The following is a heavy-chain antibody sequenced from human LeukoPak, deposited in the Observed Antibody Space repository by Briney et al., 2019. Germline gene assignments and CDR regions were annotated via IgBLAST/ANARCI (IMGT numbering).Heavy chain of an antibody. CDR2: INHSGST. J-gene: IGHJ4*02. CDR1: GGSFSGYY. CDR3: ARTGYCSGGSCYRRRFGFGY. Sequence: PSETLSLTCAVYGGSFSGYYWSWIRQPPGKGLEWIGEINHSGSTNYNPSLKSRVTISVDTSKNQFSLKLSSVTAADTAVYCCARTGYCSGGSCYRRRFGFGYWGQGTLVTVSS. V-gene: IGHV4-34*01. D-gene: IGHD2-15*01.